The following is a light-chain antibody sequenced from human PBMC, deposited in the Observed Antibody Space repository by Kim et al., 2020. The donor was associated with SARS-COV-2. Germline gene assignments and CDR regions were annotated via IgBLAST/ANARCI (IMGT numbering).Light chain of an antibody. J-gene: IGKJ4*01. V-gene: IGKV1-39*01. CDR2: GAS. Sequence: EIEMTQSPSSLSASVGDRVIITCRASQSISGYVNWYLQKPGKVPKVLMYGASTLQSGVPSRFSGSGSGTDFTLTISSLQPDDYGTYYCQQSYIVPLTFGGGTKVDIK. CDR1: QSISGY. CDR3: QQSYIVPLT.